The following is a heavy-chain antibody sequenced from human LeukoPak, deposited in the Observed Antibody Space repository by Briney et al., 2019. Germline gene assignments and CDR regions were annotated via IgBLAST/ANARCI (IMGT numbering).Heavy chain of an antibody. Sequence: GPSVKVSCKASGGTFSSYAISWVRQAPGQGLEWMGRIIPIFGTSNYAQKFQGRVTITTDESTSTAYMELSSLRSEDTAVYYCASEALEHDSSGYYQLAYWGQRTLITVSS. CDR1: GGTFSSYA. CDR3: ASEALEHDSSGYYQLAY. CDR2: IIPIFGTS. D-gene: IGHD3-22*01. J-gene: IGHJ4*02. V-gene: IGHV1-69*05.